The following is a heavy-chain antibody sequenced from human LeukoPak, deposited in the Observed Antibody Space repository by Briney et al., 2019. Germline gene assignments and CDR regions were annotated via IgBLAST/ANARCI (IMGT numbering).Heavy chain of an antibody. CDR3: ARVQPTGYYSDFDY. CDR1: GVSLSSYY. V-gene: IGHV4-59*01. CDR2: INYSGTT. J-gene: IGHJ4*02. Sequence: SSETLSLTCTVSGVSLSSYYWSWLRQPPGKRLEVIGCINYSGTTNYNPSLKSRVIMSVDTSKNQFSLQLTSVTAADTAVYYCARVQPTGYYSDFDYWGRGTLVTVSS. D-gene: IGHD1-26*01.